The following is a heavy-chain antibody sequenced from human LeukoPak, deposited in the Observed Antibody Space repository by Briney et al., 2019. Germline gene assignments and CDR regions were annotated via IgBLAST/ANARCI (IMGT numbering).Heavy chain of an antibody. CDR1: GFTLSSSA. J-gene: IGHJ4*02. CDR3: ARGFDYGFHY. V-gene: IGHV3-30*02. Sequence: PGGSLRLSCAASGFTLSSSAMDWVRHAPGKGLEWVAFMHNDGNELHYADSVKGRVTISRDASKNTLYLQMNSLRIEDTAVYYCARGFDYGFHYWGQGTLLTVSS. CDR2: MHNDGNEL. D-gene: IGHD4-17*01.